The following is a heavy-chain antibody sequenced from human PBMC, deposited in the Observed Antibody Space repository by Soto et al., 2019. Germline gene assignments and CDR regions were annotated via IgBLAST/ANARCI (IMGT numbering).Heavy chain of an antibody. CDR1: GYSISSGYF. J-gene: IGHJ3*01. Sequence: PSETLSLTCAVSGYSISSGYFWGWVRQPPGKGLEWIGSSYHGDGSAYLNPSLESRVTILLDTSKNHLSLSLRSVTAADTALYFCARGHSRNEVGAFDLWGQGTMVTVSS. V-gene: IGHV4-38-2*01. CDR2: SYHGDGSA. CDR3: ARGHSRNEVGAFDL. D-gene: IGHD1-1*01.